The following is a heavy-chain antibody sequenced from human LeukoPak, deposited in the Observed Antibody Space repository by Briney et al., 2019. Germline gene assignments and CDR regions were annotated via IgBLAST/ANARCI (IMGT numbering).Heavy chain of an antibody. CDR2: ITNSGGST. CDR3: AKDRHYYDNIGPRGDY. V-gene: IGHV3-23*01. Sequence: PGGSLRLSCEGTGFPFRSHTMSWIRQAPGKGLEWVSAITNSGGSTYYTDSVKGRFTISRDNSKNTLYLQMNSLRAEDTAVYYCAKDRHYYDNIGPRGDYWGQGTLVTVSS. D-gene: IGHD3-22*01. CDR1: GFPFRSHT. J-gene: IGHJ4*02.